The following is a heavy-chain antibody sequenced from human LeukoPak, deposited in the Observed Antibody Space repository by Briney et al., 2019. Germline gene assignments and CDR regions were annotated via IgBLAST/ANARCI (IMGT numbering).Heavy chain of an antibody. CDR3: ARDQGYYGSGTVDY. CDR1: GYTFTSYG. J-gene: IGHJ4*02. Sequence: ASVKVSCKASGYTFTSYGIGWVRQAPGQGLEWMGRISAYNGNTNYAQKLQGRVTMTTDTSTSTAYMELRSLRSDDTAVYYCARDQGYYGSGTVDYWGQGTLVTVSS. D-gene: IGHD3-10*01. CDR2: ISAYNGNT. V-gene: IGHV1-18*04.